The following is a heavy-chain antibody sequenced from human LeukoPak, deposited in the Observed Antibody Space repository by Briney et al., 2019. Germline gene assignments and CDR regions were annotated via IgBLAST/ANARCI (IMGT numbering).Heavy chain of an antibody. D-gene: IGHD5-12*01. CDR1: GFTFSSYA. J-gene: IGHJ4*02. V-gene: IGHV3-64*01. Sequence: GGSLRLSCAASGFTFSSYAMHWVRQVPGKGLEYVSAISSNGGSTYYANSVKGRFTISRDNSKNTLYLQMGSLRAEDMAVYYCARGSLWEWLRLGYWGQGTLVTVSS. CDR3: ARGSLWEWLRLGY. CDR2: ISSNGGST.